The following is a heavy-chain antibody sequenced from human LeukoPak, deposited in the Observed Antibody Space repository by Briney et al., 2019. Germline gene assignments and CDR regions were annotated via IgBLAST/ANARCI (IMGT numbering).Heavy chain of an antibody. D-gene: IGHD6-13*01. J-gene: IGHJ4*02. CDR3: AKDRSSSWTFDY. V-gene: IGHV3-30*18. CDR2: ISYDGSNK. CDR1: GXTFSSYG. Sequence: GXTFSSYGMHWVRQAPXKGLEWVAIISYDGSNKYYADSVKGRFTISRDNSKNTLYLQMNSLRAEDTAVYYCAKDRSSSWTFDYWGQGTLVTVSS.